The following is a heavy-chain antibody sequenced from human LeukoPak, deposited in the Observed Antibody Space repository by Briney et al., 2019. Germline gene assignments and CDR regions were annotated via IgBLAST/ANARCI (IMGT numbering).Heavy chain of an antibody. CDR1: GFTFSSYA. D-gene: IGHD2-2*01. V-gene: IGHV3-23*01. CDR2: IRSSGSGT. J-gene: IGHJ6*03. CDR3: AKGGYCSSTSCYGYYYMDV. Sequence: GGSLRLSCAASGFTFSSYASSWVRQAPGKGLGWGSVIRSSGSGTHYADSVEGRLTSSRDNSKNTLYLQMTSLRAEDTAVYYCAKGGYCSSTSCYGYYYMDVWGKGTTVTVSS.